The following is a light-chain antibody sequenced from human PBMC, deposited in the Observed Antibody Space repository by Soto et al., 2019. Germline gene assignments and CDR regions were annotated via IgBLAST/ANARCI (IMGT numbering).Light chain of an antibody. Sequence: QSVLTQPASVSGSPGQSITISCTGTSSDVGAYNFVSWYQQFPGKAPKLMIYEVSNRPSGVSNRFSGSKSGNTASLTISGLQAEDEADYYCSSYTGSSTSNYVFETGTKVTVL. CDR2: EVS. CDR1: SSDVGAYNF. J-gene: IGLJ1*01. CDR3: SSYTGSSTSNYV. V-gene: IGLV2-14*01.